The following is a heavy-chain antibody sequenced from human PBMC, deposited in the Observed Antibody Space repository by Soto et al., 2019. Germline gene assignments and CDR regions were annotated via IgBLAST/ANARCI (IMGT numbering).Heavy chain of an antibody. CDR1: GGSFSGYY. J-gene: IGHJ6*02. CDR2: INHSGST. CDR3: ARPIIGYCSGGSCYSGYYYYGMDV. V-gene: IGHV4-34*01. D-gene: IGHD2-15*01. Sequence: SETLSLTCAVYGGSFSGYYWSWIRQPPGKGLEWIGEINHSGSTNYNPSLKSRVTISVDTSKNQFSLKLSSVTAADTAVYYCARPIIGYCSGGSCYSGYYYYGMDVWGQGTTVTVSS.